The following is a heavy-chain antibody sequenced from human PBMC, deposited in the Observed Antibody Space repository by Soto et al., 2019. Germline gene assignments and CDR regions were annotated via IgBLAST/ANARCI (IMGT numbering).Heavy chain of an antibody. J-gene: IGHJ5*02. CDR3: ARNSVVTATGGWFDP. CDR2: IIPIFGTA. CDR1: GGTFSSYA. V-gene: IGHV1-69*13. D-gene: IGHD2-21*02. Sequence: ASVKVSCKASGGTFSSYAISWVRQAPGQGLEWMGGIIPIFGTANYAQKFQGRVTITADESTSTAYMELSSLRSEDTAVYYCARNSVVTATGGWFDPWGQGTLVTVSS.